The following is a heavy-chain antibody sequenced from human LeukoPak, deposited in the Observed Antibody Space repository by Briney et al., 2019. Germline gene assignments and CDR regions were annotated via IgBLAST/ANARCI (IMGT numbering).Heavy chain of an antibody. Sequence: PGGSLRLSCAASGFTFSSYAMSWVRQAPGKGLEWVSAISGSGGSTYYAGSVKGRFTISRDNSKNTLYLQMNSLRAEDTAVYYCAKDLNDFWSGSSYYFDYWGQGTLVTVSS. CDR2: ISGSGGST. CDR1: GFTFSSYA. D-gene: IGHD3-3*01. CDR3: AKDLNDFWSGSSYYFDY. J-gene: IGHJ4*02. V-gene: IGHV3-23*01.